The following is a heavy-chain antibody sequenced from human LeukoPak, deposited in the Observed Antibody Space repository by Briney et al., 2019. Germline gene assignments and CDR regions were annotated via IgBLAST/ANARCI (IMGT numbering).Heavy chain of an antibody. J-gene: IGHJ4*02. D-gene: IGHD2-2*01. CDR2: ISPTGPTT. Sequence: SAISPTGPTTSYSPSLKARFPISTDNSKPPLYVQMTSLRAEDTAVYYSAKDASHAWQLLGHWGQGTLVTVFS. CDR3: AKDASHAWQLLGH. V-gene: IGHV3-23*01.